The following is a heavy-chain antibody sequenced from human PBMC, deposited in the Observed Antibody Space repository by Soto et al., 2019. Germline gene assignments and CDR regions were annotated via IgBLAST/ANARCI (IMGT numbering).Heavy chain of an antibody. CDR1: GASINNYY. J-gene: IGHJ5*02. D-gene: IGHD5-18*01. CDR2: IYYSGST. Sequence: SETLSLTCTVSGASINNYYWSWIRQPPGKGLEWIGYIYYSGSTNYNPSLKSRVTMSVVTSKNQFSLKLSSVTAADTAVYYCAIIGNTANWFDPWGQGPLVTVSS. CDR3: AIIGNTANWFDP. V-gene: IGHV4-59*01.